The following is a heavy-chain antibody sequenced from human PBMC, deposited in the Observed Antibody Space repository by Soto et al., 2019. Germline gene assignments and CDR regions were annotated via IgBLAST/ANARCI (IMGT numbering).Heavy chain of an antibody. CDR2: IYLDDDK. J-gene: IGHJ5*02. D-gene: IGHD3-9*01. Sequence: QITLKESGPTLVKHTQTLTLTCTFSGFSLSTSGVGVGWIRQPPGKALQWLALIYLDDDKRYSPSLKSRLTITKDTSKKQVVRTMTNMDPVDTATYYCPHSSRLNLRYFAWLSHQENWFDPWGQGTLVTVSS. V-gene: IGHV2-5*02. CDR3: PHSSRLNLRYFAWLSHQENWFDP. CDR1: GFSLSTSGVG.